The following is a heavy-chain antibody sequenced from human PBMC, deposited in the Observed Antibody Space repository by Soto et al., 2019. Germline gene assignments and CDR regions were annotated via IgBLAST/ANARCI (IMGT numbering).Heavy chain of an antibody. CDR1: GCSISGDD. CDR2: MYNTGST. D-gene: IGHD2-21*02. Sequence: AETLSLNCTVFGCSISGDDWRWIRQPPGKGLEWIGYMYNTGSTVYNPSFKSRVTISVDTSKNQFSLKLNSVTAADTAVYYCARDLWGYCGTDCYPLDVWGQGTTVT. J-gene: IGHJ6*02. V-gene: IGHV4-59*01. CDR3: ARDLWGYCGTDCYPLDV.